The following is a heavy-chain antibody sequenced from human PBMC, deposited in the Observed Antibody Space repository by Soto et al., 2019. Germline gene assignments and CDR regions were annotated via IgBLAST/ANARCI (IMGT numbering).Heavy chain of an antibody. D-gene: IGHD2-21*02. Sequence: GGSLRLSCAASGFTFSNAWMSWVRQAPGKGLEWVGRIKSKTDGGTTDYAAPVKGRFTSSRDDSKNTLYLQMSSLKTEDTAVYYCTTVGYCGGYCYYYFDYWGQGTLVTVSS. CDR1: GFTFSNAW. CDR2: IKSKTDGGTT. V-gene: IGHV3-15*01. J-gene: IGHJ4*02. CDR3: TTVGYCGGYCYYYFDY.